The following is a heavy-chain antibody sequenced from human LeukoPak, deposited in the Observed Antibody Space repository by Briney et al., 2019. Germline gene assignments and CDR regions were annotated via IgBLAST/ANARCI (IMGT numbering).Heavy chain of an antibody. Sequence: SETLSLTCSVSGGSISGYYWSWIRQPPGKGLEWIGYIYYSGSTNYNPSLKSRVTISVDTSENQLSLKLSSVTAADTAVYYCARAHSSSWYMDYWGQGTLVTVSS. V-gene: IGHV4-59*01. CDR1: GGSISGYY. CDR3: ARAHSSSWYMDY. CDR2: IYYSGST. D-gene: IGHD6-13*01. J-gene: IGHJ4*02.